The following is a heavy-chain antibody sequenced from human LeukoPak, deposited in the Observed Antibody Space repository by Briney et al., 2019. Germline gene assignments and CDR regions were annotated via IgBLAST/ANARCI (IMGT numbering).Heavy chain of an antibody. J-gene: IGHJ4*02. V-gene: IGHV3-30*12. CDR2: ISSDGSDK. D-gene: IGHD6-19*01. CDR3: ATAVALDS. Sequence: GGSLRLSCEASEFTFSTYAMHWVRQAPGKGLEWVAVISSDGSDKYYADSVKGRFTISRDNSKNTVFLQMNSLRAEDTAVYYCATAVALDSWGQGTLVTVSS. CDR1: EFTFSTYA.